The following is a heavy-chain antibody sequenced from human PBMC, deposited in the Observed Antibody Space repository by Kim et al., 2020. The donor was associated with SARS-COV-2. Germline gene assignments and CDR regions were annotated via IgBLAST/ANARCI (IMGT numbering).Heavy chain of an antibody. D-gene: IGHD6-13*01. CDR3: ARDTVDSSSWYGGWYFDL. CDR2: ISYDGSNK. V-gene: IGHV3-30*04. Sequence: GGSLRLSCAASGFTFSSYAMHWVRQAPGKGLEWVAVISYDGSNKYYADSVKGRFTISRDNSKNTLYLQMNSLRDEDTAVYYCARDTVDSSSWYGGWYFDL. J-gene: IGHJ2*01. CDR1: GFTFSSYA.